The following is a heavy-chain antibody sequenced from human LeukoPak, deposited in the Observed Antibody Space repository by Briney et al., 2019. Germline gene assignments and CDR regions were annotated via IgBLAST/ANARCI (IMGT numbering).Heavy chain of an antibody. D-gene: IGHD3-9*01. Sequence: GRSLRLSCAASGFTFSSYAMHWVRQAPGKGLEWVAVISYDGSNKYYADSVKGRFTISRDNSKNTLYLQMNSLRAEDTAVYYCARGLYKPYYDILTGYYSTAGGYYYYYMDVWGKGTTVTVSS. J-gene: IGHJ6*03. V-gene: IGHV3-30*04. CDR3: ARGLYKPYYDILTGYYSTAGGYYYYYMDV. CDR2: ISYDGSNK. CDR1: GFTFSSYA.